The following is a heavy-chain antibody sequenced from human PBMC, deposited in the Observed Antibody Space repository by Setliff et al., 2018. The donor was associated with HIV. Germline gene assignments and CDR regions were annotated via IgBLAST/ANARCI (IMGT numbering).Heavy chain of an antibody. CDR2: ISWNSDSI. CDR3: ARDPYCSGGSCYNEKDV. J-gene: IGHJ6*04. D-gene: IGHD2-15*01. CDR1: GFNFKDFS. V-gene: IGHV3-9*01. Sequence: PGGSLRLSCAASGFNFKDFSMHWVRQRPGKGLEWVSGISWNSDSIAYADSVRGRFTISRDNAKNSLYLQMNSLRADDTAVYYCARDPYCSGGSCYNEKDVWGKGTTVTVSS.